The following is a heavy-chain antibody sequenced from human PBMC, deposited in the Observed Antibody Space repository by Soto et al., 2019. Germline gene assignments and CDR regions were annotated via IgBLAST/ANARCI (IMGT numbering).Heavy chain of an antibody. CDR3: ARVPKRKLSGAFDI. CDR2: IKQDGSEK. CDR1: GFTFSSYW. V-gene: IGHV3-7*03. D-gene: IGHD1-1*01. J-gene: IGHJ3*02. Sequence: GGSLRLSCAASGFTFSSYWMSWVRQAPGKGLEWVANIKQDGSEKYYVDSVKGRFTISRDNAKNSLYLQMNSLRAEDTAVYYCARVPKRKLSGAFDIWGQGTMVTVSS.